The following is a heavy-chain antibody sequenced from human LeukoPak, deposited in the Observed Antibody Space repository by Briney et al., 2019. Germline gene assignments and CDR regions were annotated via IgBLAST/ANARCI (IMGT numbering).Heavy chain of an antibody. CDR1: GYSFTSYW. CDR2: IYPGDSDT. V-gene: IGHV5-51*01. Sequence: GESLKISCKGSGYSFTSYWIGWVRQMPGKGLEWMGIIYPGDSDTRYRPSFQGQVTISADKSITTAFLQWSSLKASDTAMYYCARLTTAGIDYWGQGTLVTISS. D-gene: IGHD6-13*01. J-gene: IGHJ4*02. CDR3: ARLTTAGIDY.